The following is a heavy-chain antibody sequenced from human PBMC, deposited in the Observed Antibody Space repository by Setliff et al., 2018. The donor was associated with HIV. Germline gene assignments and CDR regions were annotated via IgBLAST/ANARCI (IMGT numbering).Heavy chain of an antibody. CDR3: ARRGRDGVLIVFATGFDP. J-gene: IGHJ5*02. Sequence: NPSETLSLTCTVSGDSINSGNYYWSWIRQHPGKGLEWIGYIYYSGSTYYSPSLKSRVTISEDTSKNQFSLTLNSVTAADTAVYYCARRGRDGVLIVFATGFDPWGQGTLVTVSS. CDR1: GDSINSGNYY. CDR2: IYYSGST. V-gene: IGHV4-31*03. D-gene: IGHD2-8*01.